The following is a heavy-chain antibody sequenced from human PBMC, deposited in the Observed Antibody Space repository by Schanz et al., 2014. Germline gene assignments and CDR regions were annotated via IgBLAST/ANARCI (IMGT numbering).Heavy chain of an antibody. V-gene: IGHV3-11*05. CDR3: AKDGRLPYYGTGSDFDY. CDR2: ISSSGSYT. D-gene: IGHD3-22*01. Sequence: VQLVESGGGMVQPGGSLRLSCAASGFTFSDYYMSWIRQAPGKGLEWVSYISSSGSYTNYADSVKGRFTTSRDNGKKSMYLQMNSLRAGDTAVYYCAKDGRLPYYGTGSDFDYWGQGTLXAVSS. J-gene: IGHJ4*02. CDR1: GFTFSDYY.